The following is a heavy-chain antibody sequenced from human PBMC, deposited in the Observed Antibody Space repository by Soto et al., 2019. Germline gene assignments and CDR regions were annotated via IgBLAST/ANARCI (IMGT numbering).Heavy chain of an antibody. D-gene: IGHD2-21*02. J-gene: IGHJ6*02. CDR3: PRRHYCPGDCTITPDYYSGMDV. CDR2: ICPGYSNI. CDR1: GYIFTDHC. Sequence: VQVVQSGAEVKEPGESLKISCKGSGYIFTDHCIVWVRQMAGKGLEWVGIICPGYSNIIYSPSVQGQVTISADMSISTAYPHWSSLTASDTAIYYCPRRHYCPGDCTITPDYYSGMDVWGQGTTVTVSS. V-gene: IGHV5-51*01.